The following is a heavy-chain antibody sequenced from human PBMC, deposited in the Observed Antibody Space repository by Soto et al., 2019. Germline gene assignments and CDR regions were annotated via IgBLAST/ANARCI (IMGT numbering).Heavy chain of an antibody. V-gene: IGHV3-33*01. CDR3: ARFGLPGYCSSTSCYKGGKDYYYYMDV. J-gene: IGHJ6*03. D-gene: IGHD2-2*02. CDR2: IWYDGSNK. Sequence: GGSLRLSCAASGFTFSSYGMHWVRQAPGKGLEWVAVIWYDGSNKYYADSVKGRFTISRDNSKNTLYLQMNSLRAEDTAVYYCARFGLPGYCSSTSCYKGGKDYYYYMDVWGKGTTVTVSS. CDR1: GFTFSSYG.